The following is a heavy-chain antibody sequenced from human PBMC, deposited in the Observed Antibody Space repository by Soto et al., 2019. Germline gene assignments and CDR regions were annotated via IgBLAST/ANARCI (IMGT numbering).Heavy chain of an antibody. CDR1: SVNCRNYW. Sequence: AASVNCRNYWLHFLRQNPGKGLVWVSRINSDGSSTSYADSVKGRFTISRDNAKNTLYLQMNSLRAEDTAVYYCARGSRGYRYGGSLLYGMDFWGQGTTV. V-gene: IGHV3-74*01. J-gene: IGHJ6*02. D-gene: IGHD5-18*01. CDR2: INSDGSST. CDR3: ARGSRGYRYGGSLLYGMDF.